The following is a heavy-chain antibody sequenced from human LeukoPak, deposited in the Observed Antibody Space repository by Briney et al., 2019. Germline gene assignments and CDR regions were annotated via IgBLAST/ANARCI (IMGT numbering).Heavy chain of an antibody. D-gene: IGHD3-10*01. CDR1: GFTFNTYG. Sequence: PGGSLRLSCVVSGFTFNTYGIHWVRQTPGKGLQWVALISYDGNKQYYTDSVKGRFTISRDNSKNTLYLQMDSLRAEDTAVYYCAKVFWFGELQHFDYWGQGTLVTVSS. J-gene: IGHJ4*02. CDR3: AKVFWFGELQHFDY. CDR2: ISYDGNKQ. V-gene: IGHV3-30*18.